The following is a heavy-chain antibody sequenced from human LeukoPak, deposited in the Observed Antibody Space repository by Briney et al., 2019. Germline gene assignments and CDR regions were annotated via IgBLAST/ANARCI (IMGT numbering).Heavy chain of an antibody. CDR2: ISWNSGSI. V-gene: IGHV3-9*01. CDR3: AKDMGPDGMATIMGFDY. D-gene: IGHD5-24*01. Sequence: GRSLRLSCAASGFTFDDYAMHWVRQAPGKGLEWVSGISWNSGSIGYADSVKGRFTISRDNAKNSLYLQMNSLRAEDTALYYCAKDMGPDGMATIMGFDYWGQGTLVTVSS. CDR1: GFTFDDYA. J-gene: IGHJ4*02.